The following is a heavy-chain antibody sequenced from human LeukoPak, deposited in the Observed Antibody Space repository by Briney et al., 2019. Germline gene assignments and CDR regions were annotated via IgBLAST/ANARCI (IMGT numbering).Heavy chain of an antibody. Sequence: SETLSLTCAVSGGSISSGGYSWSWIRQPPGKGLEWIGYIYHSGSTYYNPSLKGRVTISVDRSKNQLSLKLSSVTAADTAVYYCARGDYGGNSDAFDIWGQGTMVTVSS. V-gene: IGHV4-30-2*01. J-gene: IGHJ3*02. CDR2: IYHSGST. D-gene: IGHD4-23*01. CDR1: GGSISSGGYS. CDR3: ARGDYGGNSDAFDI.